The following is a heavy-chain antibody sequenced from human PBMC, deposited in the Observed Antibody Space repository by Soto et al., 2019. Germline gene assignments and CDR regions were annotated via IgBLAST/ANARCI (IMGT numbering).Heavy chain of an antibody. Sequence: ASVKVSCKASGYTFTKYSMHWVRQAPGQGLEWMGWINAGNGNTKYSEKFQGRVTFTRDTSASTAYMELSSLRSEDTAVYYCARYDCSGGNCYSPWFDPWGQGTLVTVS. CDR1: GYTFTKYS. D-gene: IGHD2-15*01. CDR3: ARYDCSGGNCYSPWFDP. V-gene: IGHV1-3*01. J-gene: IGHJ5*02. CDR2: INAGNGNT.